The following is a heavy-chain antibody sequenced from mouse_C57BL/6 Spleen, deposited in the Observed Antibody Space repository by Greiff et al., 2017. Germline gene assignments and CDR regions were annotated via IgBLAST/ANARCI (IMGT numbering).Heavy chain of an antibody. CDR3: ARQDYSNYGFAY. Sequence: EVNVVESGGGLVKPGGSLKLSCAASGFTFSDYGMHWVRQAPEKGLEWVAYISSGSSTIYYADTVKGRFTISKDNANNTLFLQMTSLRSEDTAMYYCARQDYSNYGFAYWGQGTLVTVSA. V-gene: IGHV5-17*01. CDR2: ISSGSSTI. CDR1: GFTFSDYG. D-gene: IGHD2-5*01. J-gene: IGHJ3*01.